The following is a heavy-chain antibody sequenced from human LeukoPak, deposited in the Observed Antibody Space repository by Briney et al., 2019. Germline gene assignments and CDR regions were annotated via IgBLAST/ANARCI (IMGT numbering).Heavy chain of an antibody. D-gene: IGHD2-21*02. CDR1: GGSISSYY. CDR2: IYYSGST. J-gene: IGHJ4*02. CDR3: ASLRNVVTPFDY. V-gene: IGHV4-59*08. Sequence: PSETLSLTCTVSGGSISSYYWSWIRQPPGKGLEWIGYIYYSGSTNYNPSPKSRVTISVDTSKNQFSLKLSSVTAADTAVYYCASLRNVVTPFDYWGQGTLVTVSS.